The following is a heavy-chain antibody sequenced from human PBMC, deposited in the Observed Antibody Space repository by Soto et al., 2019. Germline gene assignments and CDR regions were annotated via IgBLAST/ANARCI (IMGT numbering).Heavy chain of an antibody. CDR2: ISGSGGST. D-gene: IGHD2-2*01. V-gene: IGHV3-23*01. J-gene: IGHJ4*02. CDR1: GFTFSSYA. CDR3: AKDSRKYQLLLFYYFDY. Sequence: EVQLLESGGGLVQPGGSLRLSCAASGFTFSSYAMSWVRQAPGKGLEWVSAISGSGGSTYYADSVKGRFTISRDNSKNTLYLQMNSLRAEDTAVYYCAKDSRKYQLLLFYYFDYWGQGTLVTVSS.